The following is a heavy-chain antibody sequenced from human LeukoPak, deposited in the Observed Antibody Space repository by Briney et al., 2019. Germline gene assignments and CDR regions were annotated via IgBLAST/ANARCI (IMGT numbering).Heavy chain of an antibody. Sequence: ASVKVSCKASGYTFTSYAMHWVRQAPGQRLEWMGWINAGNGNTKYSQEFQGRVTITRDTSASTAYMELSSLRSEDMAVYYCATSRYYYDSSGWPLGYWGQGTLVTVSS. V-gene: IGHV1-3*03. CDR3: ATSRYYYDSSGWPLGY. CDR1: GYTFTSYA. J-gene: IGHJ4*02. CDR2: INAGNGNT. D-gene: IGHD3-22*01.